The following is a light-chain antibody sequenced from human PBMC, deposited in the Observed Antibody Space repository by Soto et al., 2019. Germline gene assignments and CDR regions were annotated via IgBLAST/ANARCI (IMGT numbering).Light chain of an antibody. J-gene: IGKJ2*02. V-gene: IGKV1-33*01. CDR2: DAS. Sequence: IQMTQSPSSLSASVGDRVTITCQASQDITNYLIWYQQKPGKAPKLLIYDASSLGTGVSSRFSGTGSGTHFTLTISSLQPEHIATYCCQQFDSVPCTFGQGTTLEMK. CDR1: QDITNY. CDR3: QQFDSVPCT.